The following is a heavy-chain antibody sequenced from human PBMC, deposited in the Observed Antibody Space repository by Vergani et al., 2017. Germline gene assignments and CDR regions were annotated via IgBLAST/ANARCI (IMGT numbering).Heavy chain of an antibody. CDR1: GYTFTGYY. Sequence: QVQLVQSGAEVKKPGASVKVSCKASGYTFTGYYMHWVRQAPGQGLEWMGWINPNSGGTNYAQKFQGRVTMTRDTSISTAYMELSRLRSDDTAVYYCAISRIRVGPAAGHPKKYYVDYWGQGTLVTVSS. D-gene: IGHD2-2*01. CDR3: AISRIRVGPAAGHPKKYYVDY. V-gene: IGHV1-2*02. CDR2: INPNSGGT. J-gene: IGHJ4*02.